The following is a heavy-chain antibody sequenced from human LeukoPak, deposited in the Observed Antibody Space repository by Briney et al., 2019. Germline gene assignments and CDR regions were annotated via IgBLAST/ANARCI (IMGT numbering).Heavy chain of an antibody. CDR2: ISGSGGST. CDR1: GFTFSSYA. CDR3: AKDLSTTVTDQPFDY. J-gene: IGHJ4*02. Sequence: GGALRLSCAASGFTFSSYAMSWVRQAPGKGLEGVSAISGSGGSTYYADSVKGRFTISRDNSKNTLYLQMNSLRAEDTAVYYCAKDLSTTVTDQPFDYWGQGTLVTVSS. D-gene: IGHD4-17*01. V-gene: IGHV3-23*01.